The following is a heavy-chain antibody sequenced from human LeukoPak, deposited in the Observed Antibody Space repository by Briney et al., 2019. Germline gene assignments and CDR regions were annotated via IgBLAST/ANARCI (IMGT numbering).Heavy chain of an antibody. V-gene: IGHV4-59*01. Sequence: SETLSLTCTVSCGSISSYHWSWIRQPPGKGLEWIGYIYHSGSTKYNPSLKSRVTISVDTSKNQFSLKLSSVTAADTAVYYCAGGPGWYDSSVYYYYMDVWDKGTTVTVSS. CDR2: IYHSGST. CDR1: CGSISSYH. J-gene: IGHJ6*03. CDR3: AGGPGWYDSSVYYYYMDV. D-gene: IGHD3-22*01.